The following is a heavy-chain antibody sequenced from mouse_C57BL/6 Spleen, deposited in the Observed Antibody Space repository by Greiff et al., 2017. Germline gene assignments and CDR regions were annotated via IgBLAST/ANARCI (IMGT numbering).Heavy chain of an antibody. CDR1: GYTFTSYW. V-gene: IGHV1-64*01. CDR3: ASGELGRAWFAY. CDR2: IHPNSGST. D-gene: IGHD4-1*01. J-gene: IGHJ3*01. Sequence: QVQLKQPGAELVKPGASVKLSCKASGYTFTSYWMHWVKQRPGQGLEWIGMIHPNSGSTNYNEKFKSKATLTVDKSSSTAYMQLSSLTSEDSAVYYCASGELGRAWFAYWGQGTLVTVSA.